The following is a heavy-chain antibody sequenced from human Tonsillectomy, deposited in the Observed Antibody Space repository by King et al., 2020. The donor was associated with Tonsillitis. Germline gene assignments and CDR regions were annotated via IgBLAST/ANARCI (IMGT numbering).Heavy chain of an antibody. CDR2: ISSSSSTI. V-gene: IGHV3-48*02. J-gene: IGHJ4*02. CDR1: GFTFSSYS. Sequence: VQLVESGGGLVQPGGSLRLSCAASGFTFSSYSMNWVRQAPGKGLEWFSYISSSSSTIYYADSVKGRFTVSRDNARNSLYLQMNSLRDDDTAVYYCARALYFYDSSGYDSPPLGYCGQGTLVTVSS. CDR3: ARALYFYDSSGYDSPPLGY. D-gene: IGHD3-22*01.